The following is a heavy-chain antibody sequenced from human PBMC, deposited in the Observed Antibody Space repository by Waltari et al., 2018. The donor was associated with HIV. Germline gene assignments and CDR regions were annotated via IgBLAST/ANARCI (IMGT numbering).Heavy chain of an antibody. CDR3: TKGRTAAAGFFACDT. V-gene: IGHV3-9*01. Sequence: QLVESGGALVQPGRSLRLSCVASGFSFGDYAMYWVRQPPGEGLEWVSGISRNGDSVAYAASVKGRFTMSRDNAKRSLYLEMISLKPEDTALYYCTKGRTAAAGFFACDTWGQGTRVIVSS. J-gene: IGHJ3*02. CDR1: GFSFGDYA. CDR2: ISRNGDSV. D-gene: IGHD6-25*01.